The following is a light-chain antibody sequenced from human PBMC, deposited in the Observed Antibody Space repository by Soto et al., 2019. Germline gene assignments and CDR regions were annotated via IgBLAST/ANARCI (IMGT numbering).Light chain of an antibody. CDR3: QQYGSSPQT. CDR1: QSVNNNY. Sequence: EIVLTQSPGTLSFSPGERATLSCRASQSVNNNYLAWYQQKPGQAPRLLIYGASSRATGIPDRFSGSGSGTDFTLTISRLEPEDFALYHCQQYGSSPQTFGQGTKGEIK. J-gene: IGKJ1*01. V-gene: IGKV3-20*01. CDR2: GAS.